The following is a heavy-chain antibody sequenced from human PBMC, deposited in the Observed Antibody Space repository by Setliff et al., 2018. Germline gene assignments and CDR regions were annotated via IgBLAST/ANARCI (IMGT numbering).Heavy chain of an antibody. CDR3: ARVSAQHYCSGGSCYSDY. D-gene: IGHD2-15*01. CDR2: ISSNGGST. V-gene: IGHV3-64*02. Sequence: PGGSLRLSCAASGFTFSSYAMHWVRQAPGKGLEYVSAISSNGGSTYYADSVKGRFTISRDNSKNTLYLQMGSLRAEDMAVYYCARVSAQHYCSGGSCYSDYWGQGTLVTVSS. CDR1: GFTFSSYA. J-gene: IGHJ4*02.